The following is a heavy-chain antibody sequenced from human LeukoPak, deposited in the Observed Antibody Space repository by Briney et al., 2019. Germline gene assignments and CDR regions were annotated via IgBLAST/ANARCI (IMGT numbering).Heavy chain of an antibody. V-gene: IGHV3-23*01. J-gene: IGHJ4*02. CDR2: ISSIDGST. D-gene: IGHD5-24*01. Sequence: GGSLRPSCAASGFTFSSYGMSWVRQAPGKGLEWVSGISSIDGSTYYADSVKGRFTVSRDNSKNTLYLQMNSLRAEDTAVYYCAKSGYNRFDYWGQGTLVTVSS. CDR1: GFTFSSYG. CDR3: AKSGYNRFDY.